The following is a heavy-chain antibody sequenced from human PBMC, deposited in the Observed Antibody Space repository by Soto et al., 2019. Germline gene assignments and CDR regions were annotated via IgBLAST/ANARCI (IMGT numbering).Heavy chain of an antibody. J-gene: IGHJ4*02. D-gene: IGHD6-19*01. CDR3: ARAGGYGSGWLY. CDR2: ISYSGNT. CDR1: GGSIGTYY. V-gene: IGHV4-59*01. Sequence: SETLSLTCTVSGGSIGTYYWSWIRQPPGKGLEWIGYISYSGNTNYNPSLKSRITISVDTSKNQFSLKLSSMTAADTAVYYCARAGGYGSGWLYWGQGALVTVSS.